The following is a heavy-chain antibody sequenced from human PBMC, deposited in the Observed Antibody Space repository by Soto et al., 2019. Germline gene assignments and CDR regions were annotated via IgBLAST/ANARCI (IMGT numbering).Heavy chain of an antibody. CDR2: INGDGTTT. J-gene: IGHJ3*02. V-gene: IGHV3-74*01. D-gene: IGHD2-2*01. Sequence: EVQLVESGGGLIQPGVSLRLSCAASGFPFGPFYMHWVRQAPVKGLEWVSHINGDGTTTVYADSVKGRFTISRDNAKHTLYLKMTSLRAEDTAVYYFARDRGYPDSFDIWGQGTMFTVSS. CDR1: GFPFGPFY. CDR3: ARDRGYPDSFDI.